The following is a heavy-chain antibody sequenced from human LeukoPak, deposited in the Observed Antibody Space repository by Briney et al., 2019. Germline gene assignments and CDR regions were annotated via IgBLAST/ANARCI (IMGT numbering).Heavy chain of an antibody. CDR1: GGSISCGSYY. CDR3: ARDGLNYYGSGTWGYFDY. V-gene: IGHV4-61*02. CDR2: VYTRGST. J-gene: IGHJ4*02. Sequence: PSETLSLTCTVAGGSISCGSYYWSWIRQPAGEGLEWIGRVYTRGSTNYNPSLKSRVTISVDTSKNQFSLKLSSVTAADTAVYYCARDGLNYYGSGTWGYFDYWGQGTLVTVSS. D-gene: IGHD3-10*01.